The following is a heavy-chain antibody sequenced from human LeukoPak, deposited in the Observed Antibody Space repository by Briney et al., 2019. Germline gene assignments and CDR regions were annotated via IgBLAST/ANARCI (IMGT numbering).Heavy chain of an antibody. D-gene: IGHD6-13*01. V-gene: IGHV3-23*01. CDR2: ISGSSGST. J-gene: IGHJ6*03. Sequence: PGGSLRLSCAASGFTFSSYAMSWVRQAPGKGLDWVSTISGSSGSTYYADSVKGRFTISRDSSKNTLYLQMNSLRAEDTAIYYCAKLPGAAADNYYYYYMDVWGQGTTVTVSS. CDR1: GFTFSSYA. CDR3: AKLPGAAADNYYYYYMDV.